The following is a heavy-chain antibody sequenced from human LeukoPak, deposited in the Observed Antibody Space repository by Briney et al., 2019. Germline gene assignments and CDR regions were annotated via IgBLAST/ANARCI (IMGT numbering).Heavy chain of an antibody. CDR3: DKDQREQERPRDYYYYHGLGC. V-gene: IGHV3-30*18. Sequence: GGSLRLSCAASGFRFSNYGIHWVRQAPDKGLEWLAVISHDGSEKHDVDSVKGRINIARDNYERTLYLKINRLRNEDAASYYWDKDQREQERPRDYYYYHGLGCWGQGTTVTVSS. D-gene: IGHD6-13*01. J-gene: IGHJ6*02. CDR1: GFRFSNYG. CDR2: ISHDGSEK.